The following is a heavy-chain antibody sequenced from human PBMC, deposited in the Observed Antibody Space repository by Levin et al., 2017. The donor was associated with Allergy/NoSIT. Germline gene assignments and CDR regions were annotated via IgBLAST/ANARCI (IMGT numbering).Heavy chain of an antibody. Sequence: SQTLSLTCTVSGGSISSYYWSWIRQPPGKGLEWIGYIYSSGTTSYNPSLKSRLTMSVDTSKNQFSLKLSSVTAADTAVYYCARDGPNIDDSYGLNWYFDLWGRGTLVTVSS. CDR2: IYSSGTT. CDR1: GGSISSYY. V-gene: IGHV4-59*01. J-gene: IGHJ2*01. D-gene: IGHD5-18*01. CDR3: ARDGPNIDDSYGLNWYFDL.